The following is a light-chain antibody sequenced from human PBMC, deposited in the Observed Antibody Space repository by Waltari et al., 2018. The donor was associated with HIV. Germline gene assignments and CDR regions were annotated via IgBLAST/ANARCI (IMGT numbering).Light chain of an antibody. CDR3: TSYGGSNNVL. CDR2: EVS. J-gene: IGLJ2*01. CDR1: SSDVGAYKY. Sequence: QSALTQPPSASGSPGQSVTISCTGTSSDVGAYKYVSWYQQHPGKAPTLVICEVSKRPSGVPDRFSGSKSGNTASLTVSGLQAEDEADYYCTSYGGSNNVLFGGGTKLTVL. V-gene: IGLV2-8*01.